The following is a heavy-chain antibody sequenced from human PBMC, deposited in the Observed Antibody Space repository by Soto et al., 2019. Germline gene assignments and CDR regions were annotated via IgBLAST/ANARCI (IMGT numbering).Heavy chain of an antibody. CDR2: INHSGST. Sequence: QVQLQQWGAGLLKPSETLSLTCAVYGGSFSGYYWSWIRQPPGKGLEWIGEINHSGSTNYNPSLKSRVTISVDTSKNQVSLKLSSVTAADTAVYYCARGAVVVVAATAADFDYWGQGTLVTVSS. V-gene: IGHV4-34*01. CDR3: ARGAVVVVAATAADFDY. J-gene: IGHJ4*02. D-gene: IGHD2-15*01. CDR1: GGSFSGYY.